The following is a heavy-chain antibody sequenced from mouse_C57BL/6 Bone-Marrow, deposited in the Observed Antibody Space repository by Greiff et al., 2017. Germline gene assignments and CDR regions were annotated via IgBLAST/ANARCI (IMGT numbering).Heavy chain of an antibody. CDR1: GYSITSGYD. Sequence: EVQVVESGPGMVKPSQSLSLTCTVTGYSITSGYDWHWIRHFPGNKLEWMGYISYSGSTNYNPSLKSRISITHDTSKNHFFLKLNSVTTEDTATYYCARLGRDYFDYWGQGTTLTVSS. CDR3: ARLGRDYFDY. CDR2: ISYSGST. V-gene: IGHV3-1*01. J-gene: IGHJ2*01. D-gene: IGHD4-1*01.